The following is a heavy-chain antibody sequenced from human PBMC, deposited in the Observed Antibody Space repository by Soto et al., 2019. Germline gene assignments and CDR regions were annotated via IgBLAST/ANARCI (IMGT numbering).Heavy chain of an antibody. J-gene: IGHJ4*02. D-gene: IGHD2-21*02. CDR1: GGSFSGYY. CDR3: ARVGDGGNSDY. CDR2: INHSGST. Sequence: QVQLQQWGAGLLKPSETLSLTCAVYGGSFSGYYWSWIRQPPGKGLEWIGEINHSGSTNYNPALKSRVTISVDTSKIQFSLKLSSVTAADTAVYYCARVGDGGNSDYWGQGTLVTVSS. V-gene: IGHV4-34*01.